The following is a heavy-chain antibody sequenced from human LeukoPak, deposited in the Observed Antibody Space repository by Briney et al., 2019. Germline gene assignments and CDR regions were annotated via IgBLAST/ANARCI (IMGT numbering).Heavy chain of an antibody. J-gene: IGHJ6*03. V-gene: IGHV3-33*06. CDR3: AKGGIADAPWAPNCYYYYMDV. CDR1: GFNFIYYG. D-gene: IGHD6-13*01. CDR2: IWSDGSDK. Sequence: GGSLRLSCTASGFNFIYYGMHWVRQAPGKGLEWVALIWSDGSDKFYADSVKGRFTISRDNSKNTLYLQMNSLRAEDTAVYYCAKGGIADAPWAPNCYYYYMDVWGKGTTVTVSS.